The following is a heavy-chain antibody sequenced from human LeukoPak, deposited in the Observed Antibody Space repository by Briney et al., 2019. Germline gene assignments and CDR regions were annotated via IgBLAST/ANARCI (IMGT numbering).Heavy chain of an antibody. J-gene: IGHJ4*02. CDR1: GFTFSSYW. CDR3: ARAWYSWGYYFDY. V-gene: IGHV3-48*02. CDR2: ISSSSTI. D-gene: IGHD1-26*01. Sequence: GGSLRLSCAASGFTFSSYWMNWVRQAPGKGLEWVSYISSSSTIFYADSVKGRFTISRDNAKNSLYLQMHSLRDEDTAVYYCARAWYSWGYYFDYWGQGTLVTVSS.